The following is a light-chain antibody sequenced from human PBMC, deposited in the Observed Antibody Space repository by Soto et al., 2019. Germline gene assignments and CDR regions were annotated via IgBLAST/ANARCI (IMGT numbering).Light chain of an antibody. CDR1: SSDVGGSDY. Sequence: QSALTQPASVSGSPGQSITISCSGTSSDVGGSDYVSWYQQHPGEAPKLRIYDVSYRPSGISNRFSGSKSGNTASLTISGLQAEDEADFCSSYTSSAPGVLFGGGTKLTVL. CDR2: DVS. V-gene: IGLV2-14*03. CDR3: SSYTSSAPGVL. J-gene: IGLJ2*01.